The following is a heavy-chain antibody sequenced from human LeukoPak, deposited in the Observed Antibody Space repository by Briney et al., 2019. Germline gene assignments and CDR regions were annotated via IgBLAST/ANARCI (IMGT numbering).Heavy chain of an antibody. CDR1: GFTFSGYA. J-gene: IGHJ5*02. V-gene: IGHV3-23*01. CDR3: AKGSGSSPFDP. Sequence: GGSLRLSCAASGFTFSGYAMSWVRQAPGKGLEWVSAISHSGGSTYYADSVRGRFTISRDNSKNTLYLQMSSLRAEDTAVYYCAKGSGSSPFDPWGQGTLVTVSS. CDR2: ISHSGGST. D-gene: IGHD3-10*01.